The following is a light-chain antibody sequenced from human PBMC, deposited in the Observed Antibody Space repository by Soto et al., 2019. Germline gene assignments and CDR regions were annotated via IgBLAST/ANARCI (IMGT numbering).Light chain of an antibody. V-gene: IGKV3-11*01. CDR2: DAS. Sequence: EIVLTQSPATLSLSPGERATLSCRASQSVGSYLGWYQHKPGQAPRLLIYDASNRAPGIPARFSGSGSGTDFTLTISSLEPEDFAVYYCQHRSNWPRGTFGQGTKLEI. CDR1: QSVGSY. CDR3: QHRSNWPRGT. J-gene: IGKJ2*01.